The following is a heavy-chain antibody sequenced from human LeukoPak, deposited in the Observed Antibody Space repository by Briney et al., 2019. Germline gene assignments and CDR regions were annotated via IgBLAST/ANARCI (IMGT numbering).Heavy chain of an antibody. V-gene: IGHV3-23*01. D-gene: IGHD6-19*01. Sequence: GSLRLSCAASGFTFSNFAMNWVRQAPGKGLEWVSTISGSGGSTYYADSVKGRFTISRDNSKNTLYLQMNSLRAEDTAVYYCAKMVHTEQWLVPFDYWGQGTLVTVSS. CDR1: GFTFSNFA. CDR3: AKMVHTEQWLVPFDY. CDR2: ISGSGGST. J-gene: IGHJ4*02.